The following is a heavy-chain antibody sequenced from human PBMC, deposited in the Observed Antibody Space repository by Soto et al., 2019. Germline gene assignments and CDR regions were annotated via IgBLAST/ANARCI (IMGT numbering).Heavy chain of an antibody. Sequence: SETLSLTCTVSGGPISSYYWSWIRQPPGKGLEWIGYIYYSGSTNDNPSLKSRVTISVDTSKNQFSLKLSSVTAADTAVYYCARGDRYSYGSLVAFDIWGQGTMVTV. V-gene: IGHV4-59*01. D-gene: IGHD5-18*01. CDR1: GGPISSYY. CDR3: ARGDRYSYGSLVAFDI. CDR2: IYYSGST. J-gene: IGHJ3*02.